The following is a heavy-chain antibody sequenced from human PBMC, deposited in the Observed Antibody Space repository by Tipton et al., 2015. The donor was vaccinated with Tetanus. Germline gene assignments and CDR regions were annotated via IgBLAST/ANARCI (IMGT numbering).Heavy chain of an antibody. CDR3: TRDPYYGGYGWFDP. V-gene: IGHV4-61*01. J-gene: IGHJ5*02. Sequence: TLSLTYTVSGGSVSSGSYYWNWIRQPPGKGLEWIGYISYSGSSSFNPSLQSRVTMSVDKSKNQFSLKLASATAADTAVYYCTRDPYYGGYGWFDPWGQGTLVSVSS. CDR1: GGSVSSGSYY. D-gene: IGHD2-21*01. CDR2: ISYSGSS.